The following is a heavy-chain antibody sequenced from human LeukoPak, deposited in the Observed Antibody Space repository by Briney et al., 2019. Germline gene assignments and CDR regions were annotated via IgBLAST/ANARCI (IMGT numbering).Heavy chain of an antibody. CDR3: ARIAVAGFDY. CDR2: IKQDGSDK. CDR1: GFTFSNYW. D-gene: IGHD6-19*01. V-gene: IGHV3-7*01. Sequence: GGSLRLSCAASGFTFSNYWMSWVRQAPGKGLEWVANIKQDGSDKYYVDSVKGRFTISRDNSKNTLYLQMNSLRAEDTAVYYCARIAVAGFDYWGQGTLVTVSS. J-gene: IGHJ4*02.